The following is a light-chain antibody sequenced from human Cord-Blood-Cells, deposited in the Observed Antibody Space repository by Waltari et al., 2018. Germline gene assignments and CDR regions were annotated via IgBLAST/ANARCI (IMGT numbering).Light chain of an antibody. J-gene: IGKJ4*01. CDR1: HGISSY. V-gene: IGKV1-9*01. CDR3: QQLNSCPPLT. Sequence: DLQLTQSPSFLSPSVADTVPLTCRASHGISSYLDWYQQKPRKAPNLLFYAAFTLPSGVPSRFSGSGSGTEFTLTISSLQPEDFATYYCQQLNSCPPLTFGGGTKVEIK. CDR2: AAF.